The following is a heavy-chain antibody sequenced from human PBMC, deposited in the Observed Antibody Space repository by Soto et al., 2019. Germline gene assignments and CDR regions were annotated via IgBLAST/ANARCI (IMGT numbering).Heavy chain of an antibody. J-gene: IGHJ6*03. V-gene: IGHV4-34*01. D-gene: IGHD3-3*01. CDR1: GGSFSGYY. CDR2: INHSGST. CDR3: ARGFPIFGVVISPGAGITAPYYMDV. Sequence: SETLSLTCAVYGGSFSGYYWSWIRQPPGKGLEWIGEINHSGSTNYNPSLKSRVTISVDTSKNQFSLKLSSVTAADTAVYYCARGFPIFGVVISPGAGITAPYYMDVWGKGTTVTVSS.